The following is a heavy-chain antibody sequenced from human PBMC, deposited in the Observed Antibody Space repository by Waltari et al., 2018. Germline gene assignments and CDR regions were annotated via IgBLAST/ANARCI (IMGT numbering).Heavy chain of an antibody. CDR3: ARYGEVPASYFFDY. CDR1: GASFLGYF. Sequence: QVHLHQLGAGQLKPSETLSLTCEVPGASFLGYFCAWRRQSPGKGLEWLGSIHYSGSTNYNPTLESRLSLSVDTTKKRFSLSLTSVTAADAALYFCARYGEVPASYFFDYWGQGTLVTVSS. J-gene: IGHJ4*01. D-gene: IGHD2-21*01. CDR2: IHYSGST. V-gene: IGHV4-34*01.